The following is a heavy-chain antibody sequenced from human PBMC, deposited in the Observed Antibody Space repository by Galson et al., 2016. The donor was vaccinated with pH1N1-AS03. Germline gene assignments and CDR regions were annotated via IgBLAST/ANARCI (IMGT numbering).Heavy chain of an antibody. D-gene: IGHD1-14*01. V-gene: IGHV4-59*08. CDR3: ARQAEGRMLTLRHRYFDF. J-gene: IGHJ2*01. Sequence: ETLSLTCAVYGGSFSSCYWSWIRQPPGKGLEWLGSVSFSGTTHYNPSLKSRVSTSMDTSENQISLTLSSVTATDTAVYYCARQAEGRMLTLRHRYFDFWGRGIRVTVSS. CDR2: VSFSGTT. CDR1: GGSFSSCY.